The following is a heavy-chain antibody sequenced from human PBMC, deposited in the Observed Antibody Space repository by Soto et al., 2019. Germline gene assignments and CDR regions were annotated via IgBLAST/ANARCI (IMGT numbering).Heavy chain of an antibody. D-gene: IGHD1-26*01. J-gene: IGHJ6*02. CDR2: IYIGGST. Sequence: GGSLRLSCAASEFTVSSNYMNWVGQAPGKGLECVSTIYIGGSTYYADSVKGRFTISRDNSKNTLYLQMNNLRAEDTAVYYCAGRVGATNYGMDVWGQGTTVTVSS. CDR1: EFTVSSNY. V-gene: IGHV3-53*01. CDR3: AGRVGATNYGMDV.